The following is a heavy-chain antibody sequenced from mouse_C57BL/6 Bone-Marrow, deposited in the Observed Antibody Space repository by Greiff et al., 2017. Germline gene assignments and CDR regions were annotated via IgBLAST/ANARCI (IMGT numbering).Heavy chain of an antibody. CDR2: INPNNGGT. Sequence: EVQLQQSGPELVKPGASVKISCKASGYTFTDYYMNWVKQSHGKSLEWIGDINPNNGGTSYNQKFKGKATLTVDKSSSTAYMELRSLTSEDSAVYYCAFYEVYFDYWGQGTTLTVSS. V-gene: IGHV1-26*01. D-gene: IGHD2-3*01. J-gene: IGHJ2*01. CDR1: GYTFTDYY. CDR3: AFYEVYFDY.